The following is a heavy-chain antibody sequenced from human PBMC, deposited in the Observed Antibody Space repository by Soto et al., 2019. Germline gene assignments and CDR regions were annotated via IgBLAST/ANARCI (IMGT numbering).Heavy chain of an antibody. V-gene: IGHV4-39*07. CDR1: GGTISSGGYY. Sequence: SETLSLTCTVSGGTISSGGYYWSWIRQPPGKGLEWIGEINHSGSTNYNPSLKSRVTISVDTSKNQFSLKLSSVTAADTAVYYCARTVSTYYYYMDVWGKGTTVTVSS. CDR3: ARTVSTYYYYMDV. J-gene: IGHJ6*03. D-gene: IGHD2-8*01. CDR2: INHSGST.